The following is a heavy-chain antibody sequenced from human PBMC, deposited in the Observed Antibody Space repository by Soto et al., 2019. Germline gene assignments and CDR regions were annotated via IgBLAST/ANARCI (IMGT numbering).Heavy chain of an antibody. CDR3: AFTLSATYYYGMDV. D-gene: IGHD3-16*01. CDR2: IIPIFGTP. Sequence: QVQLVQSAAEVKKPGSSVKVSCKASGGTFSSYAISWVRQAPGQGLEWMGGIIPIFGTPDYAQKFQGRVTITADESTSTAYMELSSLRSEDTAVYYCAFTLSATYYYGMDVWGQGTTVTVSS. J-gene: IGHJ6*02. CDR1: GGTFSSYA. V-gene: IGHV1-69*12.